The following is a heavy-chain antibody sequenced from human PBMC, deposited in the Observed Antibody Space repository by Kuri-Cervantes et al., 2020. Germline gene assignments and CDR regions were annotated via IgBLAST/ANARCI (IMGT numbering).Heavy chain of an antibody. CDR2: ISSSSSYI. Sequence: GESLKISCAASGFTFSSYSMNWVRQAPGKGLEWVSSISSSSSYIYYADPVKGRFTISRDNAKNSLYLQMNSLRAEDTAVYYCARAARRPYSYYFDYWGQGTLVTVSS. D-gene: IGHD2-15*01. J-gene: IGHJ4*02. V-gene: IGHV3-21*01. CDR1: GFTFSSYS. CDR3: ARAARRPYSYYFDY.